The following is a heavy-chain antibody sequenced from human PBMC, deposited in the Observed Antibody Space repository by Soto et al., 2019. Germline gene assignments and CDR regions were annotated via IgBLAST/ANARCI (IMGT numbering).Heavy chain of an antibody. V-gene: IGHV3-11*06. CDR3: ARDVRYDSTGYYDAFGV. CDR1: GFNFGDSY. J-gene: IGHJ3*01. D-gene: IGHD3-22*01. Sequence: QVQLVESGGGLVPPGGSLRLSCAGSGFNFGDSYMSWIRQAPGKGLEWLSYISPGSRYPAYADSVKGRFTISRDNAKRSLFLQMMSLTAEDTAIYYCARDVRYDSTGYYDAFGVWGQGTKVTVSS. CDR2: ISPGSRYP.